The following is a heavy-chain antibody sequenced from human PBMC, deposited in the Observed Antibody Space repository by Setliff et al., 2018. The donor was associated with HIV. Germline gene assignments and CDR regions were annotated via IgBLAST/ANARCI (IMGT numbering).Heavy chain of an antibody. CDR3: ARGTVSTSYYYYMDV. CDR1: GGSMSSYY. CDR2: MYYSGST. V-gene: IGHV4-59*01. J-gene: IGHJ6*03. D-gene: IGHD4-4*01. Sequence: PSETLSLTCTVSGGSMSSYYWSWIRQPPGKGLEWIGYMYYSGSTNYNPSLKSRVTISLDTSKNQFSLKVNSVTAADTAKYFCARGTVSTSYYYYMDVWGKGTMVTVSS.